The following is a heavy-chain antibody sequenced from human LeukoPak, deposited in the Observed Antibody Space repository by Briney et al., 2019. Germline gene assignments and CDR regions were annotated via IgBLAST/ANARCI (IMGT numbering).Heavy chain of an antibody. CDR3: ARSQYYLDS. V-gene: IGHV3-11*06. CDR2: ISSSSSDR. CDR1: GFTFIDYY. Sequence: TGGPLRLSCAASGFTFIDYYMSWIRQVPGKGLEWVSYISSSSSDRNYADSVKGRFTISRDNAKNSMYLQMNSLRAEDTAVYFCARSQYYLDSWGQGTLVTVSS. J-gene: IGHJ4*02.